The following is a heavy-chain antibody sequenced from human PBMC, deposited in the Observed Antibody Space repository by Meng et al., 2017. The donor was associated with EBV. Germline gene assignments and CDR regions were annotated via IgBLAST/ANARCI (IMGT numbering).Heavy chain of an antibody. CDR1: GYTFTDYG. V-gene: IGHV1-18*01. CDR2: ISPYNGDT. D-gene: IGHD4/OR15-4a*01. Sequence: QVQLVQSGGEVKKPGASVKVSCKVSGYTFTDYGVHWVRQAPGQGLEWMGRISPYNGDTNYVQKFQGRVTMTTDTSMSTAYMEVNRLRSDDTAVYYCARDFYGATRCSPLEYWGQGTLVTVSS. CDR3: ARDFYGATRCSPLEY. J-gene: IGHJ4*01.